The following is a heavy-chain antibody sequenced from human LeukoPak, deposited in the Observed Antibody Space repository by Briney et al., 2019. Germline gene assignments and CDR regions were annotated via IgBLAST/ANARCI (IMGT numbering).Heavy chain of an antibody. CDR2: ISGGST. J-gene: IGHJ6*02. D-gene: IGHD6-13*01. CDR3: ARDRLSYSSSWYVIHYGMDV. Sequence: PGGSLRLSCAASGFTVSSNEMSWVRQAPGKGLEWVSSISGGSTYYADSRKGRFTISRDNSKNTLHLQMNSLRAEDTAVYYCARDRLSYSSSWYVIHYGMDVWGQGTTVTVSS. V-gene: IGHV3-38-3*01. CDR1: GFTVSSNE.